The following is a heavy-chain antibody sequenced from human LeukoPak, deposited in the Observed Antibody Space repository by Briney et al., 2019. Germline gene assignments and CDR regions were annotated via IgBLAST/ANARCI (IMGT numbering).Heavy chain of an antibody. V-gene: IGHV1-18*01. Sequence: GASVKVSCKASGYTFTSYGISWVRQAPGQGLEWMGWISAYNGNTNYAQKLQGRVTMTTDTSTSTACMELRSLRSDDTAVYYCARVRSGDSSQHAWGDYYYYGMDVWGQGTTVTVSS. J-gene: IGHJ6*02. D-gene: IGHD3-22*01. CDR2: ISAYNGNT. CDR3: ARVRSGDSSQHAWGDYYYYGMDV. CDR1: GYTFTSYG.